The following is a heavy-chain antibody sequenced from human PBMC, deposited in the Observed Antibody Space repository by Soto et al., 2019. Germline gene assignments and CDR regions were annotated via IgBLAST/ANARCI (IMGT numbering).Heavy chain of an antibody. CDR3: ATIVDSSGSSSAY. Sequence: QVQLVQSGAEVKKPGSSVKVSCKASGGDLSTYAINWVRRAPGQGLEWVGGVIPIFGAANYAQSFQGRVPITADESTSTAYMDLSSLRSEDTAVYYCATIVDSSGSSSAYWGQGTLVTVSS. CDR2: VIPIFGAA. J-gene: IGHJ4*02. V-gene: IGHV1-69*01. CDR1: GGDLSTYA. D-gene: IGHD6-6*01.